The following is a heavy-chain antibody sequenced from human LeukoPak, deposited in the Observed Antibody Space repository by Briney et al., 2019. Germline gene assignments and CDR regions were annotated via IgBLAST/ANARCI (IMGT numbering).Heavy chain of an antibody. D-gene: IGHD3-10*01. CDR1: GGSISSSSYY. CDR3: ARHGDYGSVPFDY. V-gene: IGHV4-39*01. Sequence: PSETLSLTCTVSGGSISSSSYYWGWIRQPPGKGLEWIGSIYYSGSTYYNPSLKSRVTISVDTSKNQFSLKLSSVTAADTAVYYCARHGDYGSVPFDYWGQGTLVTVSS. J-gene: IGHJ4*02. CDR2: IYYSGST.